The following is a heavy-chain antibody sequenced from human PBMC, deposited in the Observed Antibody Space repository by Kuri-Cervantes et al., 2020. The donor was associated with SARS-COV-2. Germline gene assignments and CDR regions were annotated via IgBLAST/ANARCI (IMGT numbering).Heavy chain of an antibody. V-gene: IGHV1-2*04. CDR3: ARICGSGSYYPTRDY. CDR1: GYTFTGYY. D-gene: IGHD3-10*01. CDR2: INPNSGGT. Sequence: ASVKVSCKASGYTFTGYYMHWVRQAPGQGLEWMGWINPNSGGTNYAQKFQGWVTMTRDTSISTAYMELSRLRSDDTATYYCARICGSGSYYPTRDYWGQGTLVTVSS. J-gene: IGHJ4*02.